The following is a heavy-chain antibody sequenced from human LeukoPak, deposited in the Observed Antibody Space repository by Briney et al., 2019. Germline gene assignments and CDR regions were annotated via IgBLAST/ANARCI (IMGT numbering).Heavy chain of an antibody. D-gene: IGHD3-10*01. CDR3: ARVNTMVRGVIGDNWFDP. J-gene: IGHJ5*02. CDR1: GGSISSSY. Sequence: PSETLSLTCTVSGGSISSSYWSWLRQPAGKGLEWIGRIYTTGSTNYNPSLKSRVSMSVDTSKNQFSLKLTSVTAADTAVYYCARVNTMVRGVIGDNWFDPWGQGTLVTVSS. CDR2: IYTTGST. V-gene: IGHV4-4*07.